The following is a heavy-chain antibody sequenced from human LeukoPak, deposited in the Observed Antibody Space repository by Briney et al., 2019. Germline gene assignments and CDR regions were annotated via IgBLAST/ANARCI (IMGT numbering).Heavy chain of an antibody. CDR1: HGFISSDNYY. CDR3: AGEMGRGVASD. D-gene: IGHD3-10*01. V-gene: IGHV4-31*03. J-gene: IGHJ4*02. CDR2: IYYSGST. Sequence: SETLSLTCTVSHGFISSDNYYWSWIRQHPGKGLEWIGYIYYSGSTYYNPSLKSRVNISVDTSNNQFSLNLSSVTAADTAVYYCAGEMGRGVASDWGQGTLVTVSS.